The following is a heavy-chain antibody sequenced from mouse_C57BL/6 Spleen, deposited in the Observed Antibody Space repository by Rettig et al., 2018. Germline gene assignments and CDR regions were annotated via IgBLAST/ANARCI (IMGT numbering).Heavy chain of an antibody. Sequence: QVQLQQPGAELVRPGSSVKLSCKASGYTFTSYWMHWVKQRPIQGLEWIGNIDPSDSETHYNQKFKDKATLTVDKSSSTAYMQLSSLTSEDSAVYYCARVRYYAMDYWGQGTSVTVSS. J-gene: IGHJ4*01. CDR3: ARVRYYAMDY. V-gene: IGHV1-52*01. CDR2: IDPSDSET. CDR1: GYTFTSYW.